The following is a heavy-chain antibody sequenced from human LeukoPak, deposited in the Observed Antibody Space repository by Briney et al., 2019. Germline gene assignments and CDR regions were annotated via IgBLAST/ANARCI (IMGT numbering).Heavy chain of an antibody. J-gene: IGHJ4*02. CDR3: ARVFYGSGSSSYYFDY. CDR2: IYHSGST. D-gene: IGHD3-10*01. V-gene: IGHV4-4*02. Sequence: SETLSLTCAVSGGSISSRNWWSWFRQPPGKGLEWIGEIYHSGSTNYNPSLKSRVTISVDKSKNQFSLKLSSVTAADTAVYYCARVFYGSGSSSYYFDYWGQGTLVTVSS. CDR1: GGSISSRNW.